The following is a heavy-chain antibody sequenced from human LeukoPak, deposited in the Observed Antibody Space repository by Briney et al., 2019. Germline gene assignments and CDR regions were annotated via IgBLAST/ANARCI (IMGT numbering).Heavy chain of an antibody. CDR3: ATYRQVLLPFES. V-gene: IGHV3-23*01. D-gene: IGHD2-8*02. CDR1: GFTFSTFA. J-gene: IGHJ4*02. Sequence: GGSLRLSCAASGFTFSTFAMNWVRQPPGKGLEWVSSIFPSGGEIHYADPVRGRFTISRDNSKSTLSLQMNSLRAGDTAIYYCATYRQVLLPFESWGQGTLVTVSS. CDR2: IFPSGGEI.